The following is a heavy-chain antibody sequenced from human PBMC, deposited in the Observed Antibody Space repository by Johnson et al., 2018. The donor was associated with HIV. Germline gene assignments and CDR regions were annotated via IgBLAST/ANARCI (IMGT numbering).Heavy chain of an antibody. V-gene: IGHV3-11*04. J-gene: IGHJ3*02. CDR3: ARVGANFDAFDI. CDR2: ISSSGSNI. D-gene: IGHD4/OR15-4a*01. Sequence: QVQLVESGGGLVKPGGSLRLSCAASGFTFSNAWMSWVRQAPGKGLEWVSYISSSGSNIYKADSVKGRFTISRDNAKNSLFLQMNSLRAEDTAVYYCARVGANFDAFDIWGQGTMVTVSS. CDR1: GFTFSNAW.